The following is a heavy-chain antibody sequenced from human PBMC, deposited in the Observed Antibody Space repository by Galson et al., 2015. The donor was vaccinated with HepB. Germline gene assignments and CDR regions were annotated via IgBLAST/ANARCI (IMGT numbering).Heavy chain of an antibody. D-gene: IGHD2/OR15-2a*01. V-gene: IGHV1-2*02. CDR2: INPNSGGT. CDR1: GYTFTGYY. J-gene: IGHJ4*02. CDR3: ARVKGYRNSGPLY. Sequence: SVKVSCKASGYTFTGYYMYWVRQAPGQGLEWMGWINPNSGGTYYTQKFQGRVTMTRDTSISTAYMELSRLTSDDTAIYYCARVKGYRNSGPLYWGQGTLVTVSS.